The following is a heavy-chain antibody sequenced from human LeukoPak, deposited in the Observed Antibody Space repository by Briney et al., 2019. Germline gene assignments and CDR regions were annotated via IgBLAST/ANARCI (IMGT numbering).Heavy chain of an antibody. V-gene: IGHV5-51*01. CDR3: ARRAATQQQPYDY. D-gene: IGHD6-13*01. Sequence: VESLKISCKGSGYSFTSYWIGWVRQIPGKGLEWMGIIYPGDSDTRYSPSFQGQVTISADKSINTAYLQWRSLKASDTAMYYCARRAATQQQPYDYWGQGTLVTVSS. CDR2: IYPGDSDT. CDR1: GYSFTSYW. J-gene: IGHJ4*02.